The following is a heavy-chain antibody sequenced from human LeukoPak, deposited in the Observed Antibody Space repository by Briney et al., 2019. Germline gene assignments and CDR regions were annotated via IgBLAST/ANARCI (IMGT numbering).Heavy chain of an antibody. J-gene: IGHJ4*02. V-gene: IGHV4-39*01. D-gene: IGHD3/OR15-3a*01. CDR2: IYYSGNT. Sequence: SETLSLTCTVSGVSISSSNSYWGWIRRPPGKGLEWIGSIYYSGNTYYNASLKSQVSISIDTSNNQFSLRLTSVTAADTAVYYCARQTGSGLFILPGGQGTLVTVSS. CDR1: GVSISSSNSY. CDR3: ARQTGSGLFILP.